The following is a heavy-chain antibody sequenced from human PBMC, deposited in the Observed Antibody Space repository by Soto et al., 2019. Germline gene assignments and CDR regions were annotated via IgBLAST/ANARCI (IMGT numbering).Heavy chain of an antibody. V-gene: IGHV4-59*01. CDR3: ARDTYYVDRGHWDDVFAS. D-gene: IGHD3-10*02. Sequence: QVQLQESGPGLVKPSETLSLTCTVSGGSISNYYCSWIRQPPGKGLEWIGYIFYSGRTNYNPSLKSRVISSVDTSKNQFSLKLSSVTTADTAVYYCARDTYYVDRGHWDDVFASWGQGKMVTVSS. J-gene: IGHJ3*02. CDR2: IFYSGRT. CDR1: GGSISNYY.